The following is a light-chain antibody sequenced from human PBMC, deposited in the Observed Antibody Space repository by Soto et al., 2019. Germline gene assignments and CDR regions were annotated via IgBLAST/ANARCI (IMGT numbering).Light chain of an antibody. CDR1: QSVSSY. CDR2: DAS. Sequence: IVLIQSPATLSVSPGERATLSCRASQSVSSYLAWSKQKPREAPRLLIYDASNRATGIPARFSGSRSATDFTLPISSLETEDFAVYYWQQRSNWPPITFGQGTGLDIK. V-gene: IGKV3-11*01. CDR3: QQRSNWPPIT. J-gene: IGKJ5*01.